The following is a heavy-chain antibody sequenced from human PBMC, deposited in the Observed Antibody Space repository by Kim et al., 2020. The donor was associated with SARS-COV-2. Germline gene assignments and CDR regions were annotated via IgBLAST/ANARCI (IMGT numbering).Heavy chain of an antibody. CDR1: GFTFSSYW. J-gene: IGHJ4*02. Sequence: GGSLRLSCAASGFTFSSYWMSWVRQAPGKGLEWVANIKQDGSEKYYVDSVKGRFTISRDNANKSLYLQMNSLRAEDTAVYYCARDPSFPVGARARFYFNYWGQGTLATVSS. CDR2: IKQDGSEK. D-gene: IGHD1-26*01. CDR3: ARDPSFPVGARARFYFNY. V-gene: IGHV3-7*03.